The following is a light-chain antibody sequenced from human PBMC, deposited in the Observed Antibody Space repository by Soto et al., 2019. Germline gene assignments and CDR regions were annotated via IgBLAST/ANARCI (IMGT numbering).Light chain of an antibody. CDR1: QSISSY. Sequence: DIQMTQSPSSLSASVGDRVTITCRASQSISSYLNWYQQKPGKAPKLLIYAGSSLQSGVPSRFSGRGSGADFTLTISSLQPEDFATYYCQQYNSHSRTFGQGTKVDIK. V-gene: IGKV1-39*01. CDR2: AGS. CDR3: QQYNSHSRT. J-gene: IGKJ1*01.